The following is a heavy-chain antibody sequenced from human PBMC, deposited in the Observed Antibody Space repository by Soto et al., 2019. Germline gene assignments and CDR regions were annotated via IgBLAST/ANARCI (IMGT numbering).Heavy chain of an antibody. CDR1: GGSISSSNC. V-gene: IGHV4-4*02. CDR3: ARDKARYYYGSGISTRFHY. Sequence: SETLSLTCAVSGGSISSSNCWNWVRQPPGKGLEWIGEIYHSGSTNYNPSLKSRVTISVDKSKNQCSLKLSSVTAADTAVYYCARDKARYYYGSGISTRFHYWGQGTLGTVSS. D-gene: IGHD3-10*01. J-gene: IGHJ4*02. CDR2: IYHSGST.